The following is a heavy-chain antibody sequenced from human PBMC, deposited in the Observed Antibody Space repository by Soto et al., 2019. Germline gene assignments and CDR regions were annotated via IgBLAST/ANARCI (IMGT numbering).Heavy chain of an antibody. J-gene: IGHJ6*02. CDR2: ISYDGSNK. D-gene: IGHD5-18*01. CDR3: AKDMDTAMVTPSYYYGMDV. V-gene: IGHV3-30*18. CDR1: GFTFSSYG. Sequence: GGSLRLSCAASGFTFSSYGMHWVRQAPGKGLEWVAVISYDGSNKYYADSVKGRFTISRDNSKNTLHLQMNSLRADDTAVYYCAKDMDTAMVTPSYYYGMDVWGQGTTVTVSS.